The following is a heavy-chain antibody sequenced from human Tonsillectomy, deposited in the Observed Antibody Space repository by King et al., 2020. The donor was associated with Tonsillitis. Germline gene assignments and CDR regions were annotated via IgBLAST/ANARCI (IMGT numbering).Heavy chain of an antibody. D-gene: IGHD6-19*01. V-gene: IGHV3-33*05. CDR3: ARERLYSSGWGIDY. CDR2: RSFDGSNK. Sequence: VQLVESGGGVVQPGRSLSLSCAASGFSFSSNGMHWVRQAPGKGLEWVAVRSFDGSNKNYADSVKGRFTISRDNSNNTLFLHMNSLRAEDTAVYYCARERLYSSGWGIDYWGQGALLSVSS. J-gene: IGHJ4*02. CDR1: GFSFSSNG.